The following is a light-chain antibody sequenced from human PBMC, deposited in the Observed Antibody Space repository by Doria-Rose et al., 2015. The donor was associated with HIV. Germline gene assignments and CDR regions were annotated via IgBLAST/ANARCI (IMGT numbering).Light chain of an antibody. CDR1: QRVKSSY. CDR3: QQYGTSRGT. Sequence: TQSPGTLSLSPGERATLSCSASQRVKSSYLAWYQQKPGQAPRLLIYDASTRVTGISDRFSGSGSGTDFTLTISRLEPEDVAVYYRQQYGTSRGTFGQGTRLEIK. V-gene: IGKV3-20*01. CDR2: DAS. J-gene: IGKJ5*01.